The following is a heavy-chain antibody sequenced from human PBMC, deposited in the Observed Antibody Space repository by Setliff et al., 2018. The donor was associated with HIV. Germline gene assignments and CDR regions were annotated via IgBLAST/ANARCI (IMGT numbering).Heavy chain of an antibody. D-gene: IGHD4-4*01. Sequence: PSETLSLTCTVSDCSITTGSYYWSWIRQHPGKGLEWFGYIYYSGSTYYNPSLKSRVTISADTSKKNQFSLKLNSVTDADTAVYYCARAGVYSYYDFDPWGQGTRVTVSS. CDR2: IYYSGST. CDR1: DCSITTGSYY. J-gene: IGHJ5*02. CDR3: ARAGVYSYYDFDP. V-gene: IGHV4-31*03.